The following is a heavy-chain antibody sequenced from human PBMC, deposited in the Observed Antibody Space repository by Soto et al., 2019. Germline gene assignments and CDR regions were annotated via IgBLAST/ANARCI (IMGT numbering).Heavy chain of an antibody. Sequence: PGGSLRLSCTASGFTFGDYAMSWVRQAPGKGLEWVGFIRSKAYGGTTEYAASVKGRFTISRDDSKSIAYLQMNSLKTEDTAVYYCTRDRYYYDSSGYYYVPYFDYRGQGTLVTVSS. CDR1: GFTFGDYA. V-gene: IGHV3-49*04. CDR3: TRDRYYYDSSGYYYVPYFDY. CDR2: IRSKAYGGTT. J-gene: IGHJ4*02. D-gene: IGHD3-22*01.